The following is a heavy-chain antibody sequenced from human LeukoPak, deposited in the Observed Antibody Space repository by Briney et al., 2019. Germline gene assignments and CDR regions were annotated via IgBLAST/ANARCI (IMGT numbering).Heavy chain of an antibody. CDR2: ISSSSSYI. J-gene: IGHJ4*02. CDR1: GFTFSSYS. D-gene: IGHD2/OR15-2a*01. CDR3: ARDLSPRRVIAGELLY. Sequence: GGSLRLSCAASGFTFSSYSMNWVRQAPGKGLEWVSSISSSSSYIYYADSVKGRFTISRDNAKSSLYLQMNSLRAEDTAVYYCARDLSPRRVIAGELLYWGQGTLVTVSS. V-gene: IGHV3-21*01.